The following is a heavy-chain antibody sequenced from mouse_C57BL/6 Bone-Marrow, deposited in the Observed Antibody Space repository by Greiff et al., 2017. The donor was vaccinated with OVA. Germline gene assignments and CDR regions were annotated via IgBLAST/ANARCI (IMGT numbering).Heavy chain of an antibody. CDR2: IDPSDSET. Sequence: QVQLQQPGAELVRPGSSVKLSCKASGYTFTSYWMHWVKQRPIQGLEWIGNIDPSDSETHYNQKFKDKATLTVDKSSSTAYMQLSSLTSEDSAVYYCATRGVAFYYYAMDLGGQGPSVPVPS. CDR1: GYTFTSYW. CDR3: ATRGVAFYYYAMDL. J-gene: IGHJ4*01. V-gene: IGHV1-52*01. D-gene: IGHD1-1*01.